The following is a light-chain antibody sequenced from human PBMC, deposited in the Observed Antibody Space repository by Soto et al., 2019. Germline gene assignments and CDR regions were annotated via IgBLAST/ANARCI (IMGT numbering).Light chain of an antibody. CDR2: AAS. Sequence: DIQLTQSPSSLSASVGDRVAITCRASQDISHYLAWYQQRPGKVPRLLIYAASTLKIGVPSRFSGSGSGTDFTLTITNLQPEDFATYYCHQASSFPLSFGGGTKVDI. CDR3: HQASSFPLS. CDR1: QDISHY. J-gene: IGKJ4*01. V-gene: IGKV1-27*01.